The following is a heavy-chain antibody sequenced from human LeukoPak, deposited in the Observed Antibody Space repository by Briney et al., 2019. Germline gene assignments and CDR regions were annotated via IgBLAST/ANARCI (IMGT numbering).Heavy chain of an antibody. V-gene: IGHV3-30-3*01. CDR1: GFTFSTYV. D-gene: IGHD2-8*01. Sequence: GRSLRLSCAASGFTFSTYVMHWVRQAPGKGLEWVAVISYDGTNKYYADSAKGRFTISRDNSKNTLYLQMNSLRAEDTAVYYCAGVYDGNFGYFDYWGQGTLVTVSS. CDR2: ISYDGTNK. J-gene: IGHJ4*02. CDR3: AGVYDGNFGYFDY.